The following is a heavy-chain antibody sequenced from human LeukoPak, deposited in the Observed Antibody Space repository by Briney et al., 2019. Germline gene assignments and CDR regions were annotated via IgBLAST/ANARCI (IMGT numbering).Heavy chain of an antibody. D-gene: IGHD6-19*01. CDR3: AAAMAGTNPFFDY. CDR2: ISWNSGSI. J-gene: IGHJ4*02. CDR1: GFTFSSYG. Sequence: PGGSLRLSCAASGFTFSSYGMSWVRQAPGKGLEWVSGISWNSGSIGYADSVKGRFTISRDNAKNSLYLQMNSLRAEDMALYYCAAAMAGTNPFFDYWGQGTLVTVPS. V-gene: IGHV3-9*03.